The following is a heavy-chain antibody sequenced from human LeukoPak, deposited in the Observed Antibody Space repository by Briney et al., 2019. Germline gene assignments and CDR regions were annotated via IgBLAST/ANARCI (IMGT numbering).Heavy chain of an antibody. CDR2: IYYSGST. D-gene: IGHD6-13*01. CDR3: AKGIAAVGTGAFDI. CDR1: GGSISSYY. V-gene: IGHV4-59*01. J-gene: IGHJ3*02. Sequence: SETLSLTCTVSGGSISSYYWSWIRQPPGKGLAWIGYIYYSGSTNYNPSLKSRVTISVDTSKNQFSLKLSSVTAADTAVYYCAKGIAAVGTGAFDIWGQGTMVTVSS.